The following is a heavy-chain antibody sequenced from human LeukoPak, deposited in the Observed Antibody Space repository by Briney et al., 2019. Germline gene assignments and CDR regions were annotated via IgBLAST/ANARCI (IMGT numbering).Heavy chain of an antibody. V-gene: IGHV4-59*08. CDR3: SAWGVATTDFDY. D-gene: IGHD5-24*01. CDR1: GGSISSYY. J-gene: IGHJ4*02. CDR2: IYYSGST. Sequence: SETLSLTCTVSGGSISSYYWSWIRQPPGKGLEWIGYIYYSGSTNYNPSLKSRVTISVDTSKNQFSLKLSSVTAADTAVYYCSAWGVATTDFDYWGQGTLVTVS.